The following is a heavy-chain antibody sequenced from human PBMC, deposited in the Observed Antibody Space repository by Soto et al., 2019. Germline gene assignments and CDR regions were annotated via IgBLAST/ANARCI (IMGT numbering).Heavy chain of an antibody. CDR3: AKDHSSSWYYFDY. CDR1: GFTFSSYG. J-gene: IGHJ4*02. D-gene: IGHD6-13*01. CDR2: ISYDGSNK. V-gene: IGHV3-30*18. Sequence: GGSLRLSCAASGFTFSSYGVRWVRQAPGKGLEWVAVISYDGSNKYYADSVKGRFTISRDNSKNTLYLQMNSLRAEDTAVYYCAKDHSSSWYYFDYWGQGTLVTSPQ.